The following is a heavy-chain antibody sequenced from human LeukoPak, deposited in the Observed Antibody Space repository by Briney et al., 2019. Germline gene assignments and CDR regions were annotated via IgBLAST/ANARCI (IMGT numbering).Heavy chain of an antibody. V-gene: IGHV1-24*01. J-gene: IGHJ4*02. D-gene: IGHD1-26*01. CDR3: ATFVVGATLVDY. CDR1: GYTLTALS. Sequence: ASVKVSCKVSGYTLTALSMHWVRQAPGKGLEWMGGFDPEDGETIYAQKLQGRVTMTEDTSTDTAYMEVSSLRSEDTAVYYCATFVVGATLVDYWGQGTLVTVSS. CDR2: FDPEDGET.